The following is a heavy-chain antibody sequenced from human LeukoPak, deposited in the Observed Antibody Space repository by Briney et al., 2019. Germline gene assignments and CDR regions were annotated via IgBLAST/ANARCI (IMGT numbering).Heavy chain of an antibody. CDR2: MKQDGSEE. D-gene: IGHD6-13*01. Sequence: GGSLRLSCATSGFTFSNYWMNWVRQAPGKGLEWVANMKQDGSEEYYVDSVKGRFTISRENAKNSLFLQMNGLRADDTAVYYCARDPQTNSWPEYFLHWGQGTLVTVSS. J-gene: IGHJ1*01. CDR3: ARDPQTNSWPEYFLH. CDR1: GFTFSNYW. V-gene: IGHV3-7*04.